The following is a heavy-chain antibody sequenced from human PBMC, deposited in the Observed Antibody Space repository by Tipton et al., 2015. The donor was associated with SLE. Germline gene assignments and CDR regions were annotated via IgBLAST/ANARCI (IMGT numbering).Heavy chain of an antibody. J-gene: IGHJ3*02. V-gene: IGHV4-38-2*02. Sequence: GSLRLSCTVSGGSISSYYWSWIRQPPGKGLEWIGSIYHSGSTYYNPSLKSRVTISVDTSKNQFSLKLSSVTAADTAVYYCARGDYYDSSGFYAFDIWGQGTMVTVS. D-gene: IGHD3-22*01. CDR2: IYHSGST. CDR1: GGSISSYY. CDR3: ARGDYYDSSGFYAFDI.